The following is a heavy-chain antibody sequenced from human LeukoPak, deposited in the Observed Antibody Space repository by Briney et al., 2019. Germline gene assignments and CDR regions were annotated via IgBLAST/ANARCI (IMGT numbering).Heavy chain of an antibody. Sequence: PGGSLRLSCAGSGFAFGTYAMSWVRQAPGMGLGWDSSISANGQATYYADSVEGRFTISRDNAENSVYLQMNSLRAEDTAVYYCLRVETYAYYDSWGQGTLVTVSS. V-gene: IGHV3-23*01. J-gene: IGHJ4*02. CDR2: ISANGQAT. CDR1: GFAFGTYA. D-gene: IGHD4-23*01. CDR3: LRVETYAYYDS.